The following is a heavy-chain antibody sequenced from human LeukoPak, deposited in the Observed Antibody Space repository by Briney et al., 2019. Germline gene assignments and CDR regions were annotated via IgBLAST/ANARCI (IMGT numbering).Heavy chain of an antibody. CDR1: GYTFTTYG. CDR3: ARDHVPRGDGYNYYEY. V-gene: IGHV1-18*01. CDR2: ISGYKGNT. J-gene: IGHJ4*02. D-gene: IGHD5-24*01. Sequence: ASVKVSCKASGYTFTTYGISWVRQAPGQGLEWMAWISGYKGNTIYAQKLQGRFTMTTDTSTSTAYMDLRRLRPDDTAVYYCARDHVPRGDGYNYYEYWGQGTPVTVPS.